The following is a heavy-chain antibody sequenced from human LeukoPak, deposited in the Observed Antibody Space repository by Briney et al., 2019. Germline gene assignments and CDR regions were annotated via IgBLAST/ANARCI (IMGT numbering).Heavy chain of an antibody. CDR3: AKSISSGWYGFDY. Sequence: PGGSLRLSCAASGFTFSSYAMNWARQAPGKGLEWVSTISGSGGSTYYADSVKGRFTISRDNSKNTLYLQMNSLRAEDTAVCYCAKSISSGWYGFDYWGQGTLVTVSS. CDR1: GFTFSSYA. V-gene: IGHV3-23*01. J-gene: IGHJ4*02. D-gene: IGHD6-19*01. CDR2: ISGSGGST.